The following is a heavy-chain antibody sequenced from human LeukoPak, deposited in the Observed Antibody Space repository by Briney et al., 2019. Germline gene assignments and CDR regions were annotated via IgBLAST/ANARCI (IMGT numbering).Heavy chain of an antibody. V-gene: IGHV4-38-2*02. Sequence: SETLSLTCTVSGYSISSGYYWGWIRQPPGKGLEWIANIYHSGSTYYNPSLKSRVTISVDTSKNQFSLKLSSVTAADTAVYYCARVRTGVDYYYYYYMDVWGKGTTVTVSS. D-gene: IGHD1-14*01. CDR2: IYHSGST. J-gene: IGHJ6*03. CDR3: ARVRTGVDYYYYYYMDV. CDR1: GYSISSGYY.